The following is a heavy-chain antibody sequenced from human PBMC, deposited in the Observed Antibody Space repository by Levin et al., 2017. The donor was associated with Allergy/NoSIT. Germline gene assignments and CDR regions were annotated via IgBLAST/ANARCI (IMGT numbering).Heavy chain of an antibody. J-gene: IGHJ3*02. CDR1: KFSFSGYW. CDR2: VKQDGSVK. D-gene: IGHD3-10*01. Sequence: GSLRLSCAASKFSFSGYWMSWVRQAPGKGLEWVASVKQDGSVKKYVDSAKGRFTISRDNAKSSLYLQMSSLRVDDTAVYYCARPRYFGDDACDIWGQGTMVTVSS. V-gene: IGHV3-7*04. CDR3: ARPRYFGDDACDI.